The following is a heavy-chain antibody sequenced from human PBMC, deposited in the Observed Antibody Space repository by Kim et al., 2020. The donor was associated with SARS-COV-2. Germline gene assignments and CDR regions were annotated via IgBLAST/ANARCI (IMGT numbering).Heavy chain of an antibody. Sequence: GGSLRISCAASGFTFSRYAMSWVRQAPGKGPEWIAAVNNGGNAYYANSAKGRFTVSRDNNRNTLDLQMNSLTAEDTALYFCAKDHPSSGWPTFDSLGQGT. V-gene: IGHV3-23*01. CDR2: VNNGGNA. CDR3: AKDHPSSGWPTFDS. D-gene: IGHD6-19*01. CDR1: GFTFSRYA. J-gene: IGHJ4*02.